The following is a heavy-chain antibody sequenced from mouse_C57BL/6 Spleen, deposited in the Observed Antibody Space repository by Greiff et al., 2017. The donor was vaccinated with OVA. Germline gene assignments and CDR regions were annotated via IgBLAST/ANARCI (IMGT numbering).Heavy chain of an antibody. Sequence: EVKLVESGPELVKPGASVKIPCKASGYTFTDYNMDWVKQSHGKSLEWIGDINPNNGGTIYNQKFKGKATLTVDKSSSTAYMELRSLTSEDTAVYYCARRGDYYDIRYWYFDVWGTGTTVTVSS. D-gene: IGHD2-4*01. J-gene: IGHJ1*03. CDR2: INPNNGGT. CDR1: GYTFTDYN. CDR3: ARRGDYYDIRYWYFDV. V-gene: IGHV1-18*01.